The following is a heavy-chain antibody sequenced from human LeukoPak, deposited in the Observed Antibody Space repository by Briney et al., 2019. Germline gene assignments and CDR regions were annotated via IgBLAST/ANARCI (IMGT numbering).Heavy chain of an antibody. V-gene: IGHV4-4*02. D-gene: IGHD3-22*01. J-gene: IGHJ4*02. CDR2: IYHSGST. Sequence: KPSETLSLTCAVSGGSISSTNWWSWVRQPPGKGLEGIGEIYHSGSTNYNPSLKSRVTISVDKSKNQFSLRLSSVTAADTAVYYCAKKYYYDSRPLDYWGQGTLVTVSS. CDR1: GGSISSTNW. CDR3: AKKYYYDSRPLDY.